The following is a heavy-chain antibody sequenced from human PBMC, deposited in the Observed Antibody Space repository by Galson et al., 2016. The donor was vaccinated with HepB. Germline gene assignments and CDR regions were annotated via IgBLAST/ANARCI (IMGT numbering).Heavy chain of an antibody. V-gene: IGHV3-74*01. CDR3: XRYPSLXSGIGV. Sequence: RLXXAASXXXFSSYXXXWVRQAPGKGLVVVARINRDESSTSYADYVKGRFTISKDNAKNTLYLQMHSLRPEDTXXSYCXRYPSLXSGIGVWGQGTTVTVSS. CDR1: XXXFSSYX. D-gene: IGHD1-14*01. CDR2: INRDESST. J-gene: IGHJ6*02.